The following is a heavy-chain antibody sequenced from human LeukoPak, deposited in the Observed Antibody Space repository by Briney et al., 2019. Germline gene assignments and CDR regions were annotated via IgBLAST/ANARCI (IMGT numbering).Heavy chain of an antibody. CDR3: ARQSTSRSSWYSHNWFDP. D-gene: IGHD6-13*01. J-gene: IGHJ5*02. CDR2: IYYSGST. Sequence: PSETLSLTCTVSGGSISSSSYYWGWIRQPPGKGLEWIGSIYYSGSTYYNPSLKSRVTISVDTSKNQFSLKLSSVTAADTAVYYCARQSTSRSSWYSHNWFDPWGQGTLVSVSS. V-gene: IGHV4-39*01. CDR1: GGSISSSSYY.